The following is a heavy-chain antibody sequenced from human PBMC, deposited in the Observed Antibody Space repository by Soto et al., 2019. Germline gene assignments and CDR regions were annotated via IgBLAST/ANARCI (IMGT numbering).Heavy chain of an antibody. CDR1: GGTFSSYA. CDR2: ILPLLNTP. D-gene: IGHD6-6*01. Sequence: QVQLVQSGAEVNKPGSSVKVSCRASGGTFSSYAVSWVRQAPGQGLEWMGVILPLLNTPKYVQKFQSRVTITADGSATTAYMELSSLRSEDTAVYYCARESSSPNYYYYGMDVWGQGTTVTVSS. V-gene: IGHV1-69*01. J-gene: IGHJ6*02. CDR3: ARESSSPNYYYYGMDV.